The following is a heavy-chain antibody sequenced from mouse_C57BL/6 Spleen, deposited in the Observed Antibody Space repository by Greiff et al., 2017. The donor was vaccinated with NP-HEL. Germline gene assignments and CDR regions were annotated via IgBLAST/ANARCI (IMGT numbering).Heavy chain of an antibody. D-gene: IGHD1-1*01. CDR2: ILPGSGST. Sequence: VQLQQSGAELMKPGASVKLSCTATGYTFTGYWIEWVKQRPGHGLEWIGEILPGSGSTNYNEKFKGKATFTADTSSNAAYMQLSSLTTEDAAIYYTASSSTDYYAMDYWGKGTSVTVSS. CDR3: ASSSTDYYAMDY. J-gene: IGHJ4*01. CDR1: GYTFTGYW. V-gene: IGHV1-9*01.